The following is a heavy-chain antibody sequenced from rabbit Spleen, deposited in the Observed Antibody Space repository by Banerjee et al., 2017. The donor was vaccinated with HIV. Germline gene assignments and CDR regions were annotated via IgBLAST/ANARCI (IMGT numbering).Heavy chain of an antibody. CDR1: GFSFSSSYW. J-gene: IGHJ6*01. CDR3: ARDTSSSFSSYGMDL. Sequence: QEQLEESGGDLVKPEGSLTLTCTASGFSFSSSYWICWVRQAPGKGLEWIGCMDTGSSGFTYFATWAKGRFTCSKTSSTTVTLQMTRLTAADTATYFCARDTSSSFSSYGMDLWGPGTLVTVS. D-gene: IGHD1-1*01. V-gene: IGHV1S45*01. CDR2: MDTGSSGFT.